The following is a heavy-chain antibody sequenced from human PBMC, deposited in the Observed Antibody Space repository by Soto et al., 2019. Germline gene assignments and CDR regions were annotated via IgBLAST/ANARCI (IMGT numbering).Heavy chain of an antibody. CDR3: AIGPQTYNDFSIGDAFDM. CDR2: INHSGTT. V-gene: IGHV4-34*01. D-gene: IGHD3-3*01. Sequence: QEQLQQWGAGLLKPSETLSLTCVVYGGSFSGYYWSWIRQPPGKGLEWIGEINHSGTTHYNASLKSRIGMSGDTSKNQFSLNLTSVTAADTAVYYCAIGPQTYNDFSIGDAFDMWGQGTLVTVSS. J-gene: IGHJ3*02. CDR1: GGSFSGYY.